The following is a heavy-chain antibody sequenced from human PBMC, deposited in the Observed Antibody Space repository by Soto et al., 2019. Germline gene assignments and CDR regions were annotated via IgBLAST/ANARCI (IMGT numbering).Heavy chain of an antibody. V-gene: IGHV1-69*02. CDR3: ARAPTASAPFVF. D-gene: IGHD2-21*02. J-gene: IGHJ4*02. CDR2: IIPVLNIA. Sequence: QVQLVQSGAEMKRPESSVKVSCEASGGPFTNYTLSWVRQAPGQGLEWMGWIIPVLNIAKYAQKFQDRINITAYKSTNTAYLEVSSLRSEDTAIYFCARAPTASAPFVFWGQGTLVTVSS. CDR1: GGPFTNYT.